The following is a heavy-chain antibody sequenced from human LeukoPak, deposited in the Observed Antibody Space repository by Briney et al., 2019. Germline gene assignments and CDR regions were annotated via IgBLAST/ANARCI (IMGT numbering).Heavy chain of an antibody. V-gene: IGHV1-3*01. CDR1: GYTFTSYA. D-gene: IGHD6-19*01. Sequence: ASVKVSCKASGYTFTSYAMHWVRQAPGQRLEWMGWINAGNGNTKYSQKFQGRVTMTTDTSTSTAYMELRSLRSDDTAVYYCARAAIAVAGTRWFDPWGQGTLVTVSS. CDR2: INAGNGNT. J-gene: IGHJ5*02. CDR3: ARAAIAVAGTRWFDP.